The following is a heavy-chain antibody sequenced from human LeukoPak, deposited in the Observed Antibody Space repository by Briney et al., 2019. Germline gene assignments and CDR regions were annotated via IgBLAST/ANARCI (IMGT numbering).Heavy chain of an antibody. CDR2: ISWNSGSI. Sequence: GGSLRLSCAASGFTFDDYAMHWVRQAPGKGLEGVSGISWNSGSIGYADSVKGRFSISRDNAKNSLDLQMNSLRAEDTALYYCTKATGRWLVPGTDFDYWGQGTLVTVSS. V-gene: IGHV3-9*01. D-gene: IGHD6-19*01. CDR1: GFTFDDYA. CDR3: TKATGRWLVPGTDFDY. J-gene: IGHJ4*02.